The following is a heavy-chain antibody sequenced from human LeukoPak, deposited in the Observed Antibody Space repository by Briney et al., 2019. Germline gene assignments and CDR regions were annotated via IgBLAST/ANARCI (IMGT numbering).Heavy chain of an antibody. Sequence: GGSLRLSCAASGFTFNSYSQKWVRPAPRKGLEVGPSISNNNRYIYYADSVKGRFTISRDNAKNSLYLQMNSLRAEDTAVYYCAKPDPSGRSFGGVTVIGAFDIWGQGTMVTVSS. V-gene: IGHV3-21*04. J-gene: IGHJ3*02. CDR2: ISNNNRYI. D-gene: IGHD3-16*02. CDR3: AKPDPSGRSFGGVTVIGAFDI. CDR1: GFTFNSYS.